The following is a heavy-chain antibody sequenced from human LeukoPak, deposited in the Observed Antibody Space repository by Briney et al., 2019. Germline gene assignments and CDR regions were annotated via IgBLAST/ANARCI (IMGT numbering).Heavy chain of an antibody. V-gene: IGHV3-11*06. Sequence: PGGSLRLSCAASGFTFSDYYMSWIRQAPGKGLEWVSYISSSGSYTNYADSVKGGFTISRENAKNTLYLQMNSLRAEDTAVYYCARGYSSSSYWGQGTLVTVSS. J-gene: IGHJ4*02. CDR1: GFTFSDYY. CDR2: ISSSGSYT. CDR3: ARGYSSSSY. D-gene: IGHD6-6*01.